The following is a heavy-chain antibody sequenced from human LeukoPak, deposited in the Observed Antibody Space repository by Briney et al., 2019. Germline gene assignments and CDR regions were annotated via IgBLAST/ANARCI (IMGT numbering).Heavy chain of an antibody. V-gene: IGHV3-7*03. D-gene: IGHD3-22*01. J-gene: IGHJ6*03. CDR3: AKGEKRIPMMGPMDV. CDR2: IKKDGGEK. Sequence: GGSLRLSCAASGFTSSSYWMSWVRQAPGKGLEWVANIKKDGGEKYYVDSVKGRFTISRDNAKNTVYLQMNSLRAEDTAVYYCAKGEKRIPMMGPMDVWGKGTTVTISS. CDR1: GFTSSSYW.